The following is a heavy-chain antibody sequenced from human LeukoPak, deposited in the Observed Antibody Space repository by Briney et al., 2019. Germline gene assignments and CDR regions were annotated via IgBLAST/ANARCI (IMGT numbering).Heavy chain of an antibody. CDR1: GYSFNNYD. J-gene: IGHJ3*01. D-gene: IGHD3-16*02. Sequence: RASVKVSCKTSGYSFNNYDISWLRQASGQGLEWVGWIHPNSGNTDYPQKFQGRVTITRDTSKRMAYMELSRLRSDDAAIYYCARGGRYLPFWGQGTVVIVSS. CDR3: ARGGRYLPF. CDR2: IHPNSGNT. V-gene: IGHV1-8*03.